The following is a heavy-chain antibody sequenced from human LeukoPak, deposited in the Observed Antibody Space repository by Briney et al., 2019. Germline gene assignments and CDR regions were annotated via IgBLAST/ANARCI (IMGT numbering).Heavy chain of an antibody. V-gene: IGHV4-31*03. CDR3: ARNGPIDY. J-gene: IGHJ4*02. Sequence: SETLSLTCTISGASTSSRGYYWTWVRQHPGKGLEWIGYIYYSGSTYYNPSLKSRVTISVDTSKNQFSLKLSSVTAADTAVYYCARNGPIDYWGQGTLVTVSS. CDR2: IYYSGST. CDR1: GASTSSRGYY.